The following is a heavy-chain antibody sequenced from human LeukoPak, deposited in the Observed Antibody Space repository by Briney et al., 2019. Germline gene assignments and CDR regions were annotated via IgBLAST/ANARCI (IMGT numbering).Heavy chain of an antibody. D-gene: IGHD6-13*01. CDR2: ISYDGSNK. V-gene: IGHV3-30-3*01. J-gene: IGHJ4*02. Sequence: GGSLRLSCAASGFTFSSYAMHWVRQAPGKGLEWVAVISYDGSNKYHADSVKGRFTISRDNSKNTLYLQMNSLRAEDTAVYFCARDNSVYRIAAAGTNYWGQGTLVTVSS. CDR1: GFTFSSYA. CDR3: ARDNSVYRIAAAGTNY.